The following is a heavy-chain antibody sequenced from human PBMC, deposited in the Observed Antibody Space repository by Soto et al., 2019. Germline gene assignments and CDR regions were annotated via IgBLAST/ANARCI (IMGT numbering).Heavy chain of an antibody. Sequence: SVKVSCKASGGTFSSYAISGVRQAPGQGLEWMGGIIPIFGTANYARKFQGRVTITADESTSTAYMELSSLRSEDTAVYYCARGYRVGATPYYYYGMDVWGQGTTVTVSS. V-gene: IGHV1-69*13. D-gene: IGHD1-26*01. CDR3: ARGYRVGATPYYYYGMDV. CDR2: IIPIFGTA. CDR1: GGTFSSYA. J-gene: IGHJ6*02.